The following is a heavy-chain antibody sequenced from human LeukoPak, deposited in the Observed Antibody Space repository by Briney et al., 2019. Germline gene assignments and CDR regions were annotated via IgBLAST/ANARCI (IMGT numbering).Heavy chain of an antibody. CDR2: IYYSGST. CDR3: ARLRYSSSPNYDY. D-gene: IGHD6-6*01. Sequence: MPSETLSLTCAVYGGSFSGYYWSWIRQPPGKGLEWIGYIYYSGSTNYNPSLKSRVTISVDTSKNQFSLKLSSVTAADTAVYYCARLRYSSSPNYDYWGQGTLVTVSS. CDR1: GGSFSGYY. J-gene: IGHJ4*02. V-gene: IGHV4-59*08.